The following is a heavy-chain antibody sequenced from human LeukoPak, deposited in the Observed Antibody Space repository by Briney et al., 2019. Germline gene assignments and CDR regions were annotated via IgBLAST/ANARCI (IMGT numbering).Heavy chain of an antibody. Sequence: PGGSLRLSCVASGFSLSGYWMYWVRQAPGKGLMYISRNNGDGSTTNYADVVKGRFTMSRDNVKNTLYRQMNSLRVEDTAVYYCARDPRNVGLAPWGQGTLVTVSS. D-gene: IGHD2-15*01. V-gene: IGHV3-74*01. CDR2: NNGDGSTT. CDR1: GFSLSGYW. CDR3: ARDPRNVGLAP. J-gene: IGHJ5*02.